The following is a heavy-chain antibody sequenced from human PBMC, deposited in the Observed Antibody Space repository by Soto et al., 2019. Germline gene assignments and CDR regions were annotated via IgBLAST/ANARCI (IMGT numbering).Heavy chain of an antibody. V-gene: IGHV3-11*01. CDR1: GFTFSDYY. Sequence: GGSLRLSCAASGFTFSDYYMSWIRQAPGKGLEWVSYISSSGSTIYYADSVKRRFTISRDNAKNSLYLQMNSLRAEDTAVYYCARVSSSIAARQDNYYYYYMDVWGKGTTVTVSS. D-gene: IGHD6-6*01. J-gene: IGHJ6*03. CDR2: ISSSGSTI. CDR3: ARVSSSIAARQDNYYYYYMDV.